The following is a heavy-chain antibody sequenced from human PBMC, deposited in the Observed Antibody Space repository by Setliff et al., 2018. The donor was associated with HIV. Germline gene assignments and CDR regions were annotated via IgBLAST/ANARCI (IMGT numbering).Heavy chain of an antibody. V-gene: IGHV4-59*12. CDR3: ARVPPLKAFGGVISLYYFDY. Sequence: PSETLSLTCTVSGGSISSYYWSWIRQPPGKGLEWIGCGYYSGITHYDPSLKSRVSISVDASKNQFSLRLNSVTAADTAVYYCARVPPLKAFGGVISLYYFDYWGQGTLVTVSS. J-gene: IGHJ4*02. CDR1: GGSISSYY. D-gene: IGHD3-16*02. CDR2: GYYSGIT.